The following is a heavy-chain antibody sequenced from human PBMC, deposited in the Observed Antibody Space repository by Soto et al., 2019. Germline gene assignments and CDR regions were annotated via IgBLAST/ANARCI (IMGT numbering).Heavy chain of an antibody. CDR2: IYHTGDT. J-gene: IGHJ4*02. CDR1: GGSIISSNW. V-gene: IGHV4-4*02. D-gene: IGHD1-7*01. CDR3: ARKTSLHWNYDY. Sequence: SEILSLTCAVSGGSIISSNWWTWVRQPPGKGLEWIGEIYHTGDTNYNPSLKSRVTISVDKSRNQFSLQLSSVTAADTAVYYCARKTSLHWNYDYWGQGTLVTVSS.